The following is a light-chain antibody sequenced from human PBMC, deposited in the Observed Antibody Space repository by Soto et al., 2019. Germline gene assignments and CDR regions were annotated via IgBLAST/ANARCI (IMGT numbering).Light chain of an antibody. Sequence: QSVLTQPASVSGSPGQSITISCTGTSSNVGSYKLVSWYQQHPGKAPKLMIFEVNKRPSGVSNRFSGSKSGNTASLTISGLKVEDEADYYCCSSGGSPTYVFGTGPKLTVL. CDR1: SSNVGSYKL. V-gene: IGLV2-23*02. J-gene: IGLJ1*01. CDR2: EVN. CDR3: CSSGGSPTYV.